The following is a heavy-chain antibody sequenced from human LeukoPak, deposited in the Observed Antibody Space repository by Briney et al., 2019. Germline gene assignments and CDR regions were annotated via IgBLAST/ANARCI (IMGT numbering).Heavy chain of an antibody. CDR1: GFTFDDYA. Sequence: PGGSLRLSCAASGFTFDDYAMHWVRQAPGEGLEWVSGISWNSGSIGYADSVKGRFTISRDNAKNSLYLQMNSLRAEDTALYYCAKDIRDYDFWSGLDYWGQGTLVTVSS. CDR2: ISWNSGSI. D-gene: IGHD3-3*01. J-gene: IGHJ4*02. CDR3: AKDIRDYDFWSGLDY. V-gene: IGHV3-9*01.